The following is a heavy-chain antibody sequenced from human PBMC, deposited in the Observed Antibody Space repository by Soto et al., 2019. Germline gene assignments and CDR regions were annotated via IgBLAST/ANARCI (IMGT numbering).Heavy chain of an antibody. D-gene: IGHD5-12*01. J-gene: IGHJ4*02. CDR2: IWYDGSNK. CDR1: GFTFSSYG. V-gene: IGHV3-33*01. CDR3: AINSRDSGYEEPHFDY. Sequence: GGSLRLSCAASGFTFSSYGMHWVRQAPGKGLEWVAVIWYDGSNKYYADSVKGRFTISRDNSKNTLYLQMNSLRAEDTAVYYCAINSRDSGYEEPHFDYWGQGTLVTVSS.